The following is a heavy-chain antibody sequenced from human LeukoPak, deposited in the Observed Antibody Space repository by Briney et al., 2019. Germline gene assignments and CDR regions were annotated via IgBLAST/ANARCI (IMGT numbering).Heavy chain of an antibody. V-gene: IGHV3-48*01. D-gene: IGHD1-26*01. CDR1: GFTFSTYS. J-gene: IGHJ6*03. CDR2: ISSGSSTL. Sequence: GGSLRLSCAASGFTFSTYSMNWVRQAPGKGLEWVSYISSGSSTLYYADSVKGRFTISRDNAKNSLYLQMNSLRAEDTAVYYCARDEWELLLYYYYMDVWGKGTTVTVSS. CDR3: ARDEWELLLYYYYMDV.